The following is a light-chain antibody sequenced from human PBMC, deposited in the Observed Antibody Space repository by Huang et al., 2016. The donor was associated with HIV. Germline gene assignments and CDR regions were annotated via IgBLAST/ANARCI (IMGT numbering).Light chain of an antibody. CDR2: KAS. Sequence: DIQMTQSASTLSASVGDRVTITCRASQSISSWLAWYQQKPGKAPNLLIYKASTLESGVPSRFSGSGSGTEFTVTISSLQPDDFATYYCHHYNSYSGAFGQGTKVEMK. J-gene: IGKJ1*01. CDR1: QSISSW. V-gene: IGKV1-5*03. CDR3: HHYNSYSGA.